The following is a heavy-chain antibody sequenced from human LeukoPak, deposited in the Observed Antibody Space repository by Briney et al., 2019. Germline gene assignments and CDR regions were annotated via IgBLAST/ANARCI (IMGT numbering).Heavy chain of an antibody. D-gene: IGHD6-6*01. CDR1: GGTFSSYA. V-gene: IGHV1-69*04. Sequence: SVKVSCKASGGTFSSYAISWVRQAPGQGLEWMGRIIPILGIANYAQKFQGRVTITADKSTSTAYMELSSLRSEDTAVYYCARDGGSSPPYYYYGMDVRGQGTTVTVSS. CDR2: IIPILGIA. J-gene: IGHJ6*02. CDR3: ARDGGSSPPYYYYGMDV.